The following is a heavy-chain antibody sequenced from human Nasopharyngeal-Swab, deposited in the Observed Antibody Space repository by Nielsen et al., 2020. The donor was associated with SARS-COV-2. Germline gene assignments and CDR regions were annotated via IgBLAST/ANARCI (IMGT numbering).Heavy chain of an antibody. J-gene: IGHJ6*02. CDR3: ARSEIAAGRPYYYYGMDV. Sequence: SETLSLTCTVSGGSFSSYYWSWIRQPPGKGLEWIGYIYYSGSTNYNPSLKSRVTISVDTSKNQFSLKLSSVTAADTAVYYCARSEIAAGRPYYYYGMDVWGQGTTVTVSS. D-gene: IGHD6-13*01. CDR1: GGSFSSYY. V-gene: IGHV4-59*01. CDR2: IYYSGST.